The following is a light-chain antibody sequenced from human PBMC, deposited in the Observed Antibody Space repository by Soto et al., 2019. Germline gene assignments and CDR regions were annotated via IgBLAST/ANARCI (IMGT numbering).Light chain of an antibody. Sequence: QSALTQPASVSGSPGQSITISCTGTSSDVGGYNYVSWYQQHPGKAPKLMIYEVSNRPSGVSNRFSGSKSGNTTSLTISGLEAEDEADDYCCSYTSSSTIGVFGGGTQLTVL. J-gene: IGLJ2*01. CDR1: SSDVGGYNY. V-gene: IGLV2-14*01. CDR2: EVS. CDR3: CSYTSSSTIGV.